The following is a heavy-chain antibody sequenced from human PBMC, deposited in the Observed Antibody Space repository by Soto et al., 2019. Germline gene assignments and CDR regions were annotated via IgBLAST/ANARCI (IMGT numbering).Heavy chain of an antibody. J-gene: IGHJ5*02. CDR2: INPNSGGT. Sequence: ASVKVSCKASGYTFTGYYMHWVRQAPGQGLEWMGWINPNSGGTNYAQKFQGWVTMTRDTSISTAYMELSRLRSDDTAVYYCARGYYYGSGSYYWGSNWFDPWGQGTLVTVSS. V-gene: IGHV1-2*04. CDR3: ARGYYYGSGSYYWGSNWFDP. CDR1: GYTFTGYY. D-gene: IGHD3-10*01.